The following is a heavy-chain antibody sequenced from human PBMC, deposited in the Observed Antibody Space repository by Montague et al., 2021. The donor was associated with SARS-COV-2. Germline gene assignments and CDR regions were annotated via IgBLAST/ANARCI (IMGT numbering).Heavy chain of an antibody. CDR3: ARAALLWFRKEARAGMDV. D-gene: IGHD3-10*01. CDR2: ISYDGSNK. V-gene: IGHV3-30*04. CDR1: GFTFSSYA. J-gene: IGHJ6*02. Sequence: SLRLSCAASGFTFSSYAMHWVRQAPGKGLEWVAVISYDGSNKYYADSVKGRFTISRDNSKNTLYLQMNSLRAEDTAVYYCARAALLWFRKEARAGMDVWGQGTMVTVSS.